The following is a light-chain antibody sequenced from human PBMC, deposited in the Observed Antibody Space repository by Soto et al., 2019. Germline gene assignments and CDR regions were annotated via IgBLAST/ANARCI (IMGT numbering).Light chain of an antibody. CDR3: QQYGSSPRT. V-gene: IGKV3-20*01. J-gene: IGKJ1*01. Sequence: EIVLTQSPGTLSLSPGERATLSCRASQSVSNNYLAWYQQKPGQAPRLLIYGASGRATGIPDRFSGSGSGTDFILTIIRLEPEDFVVYYSQQYGSSPRTFGQGTKVEIK. CDR1: QSVSNNY. CDR2: GAS.